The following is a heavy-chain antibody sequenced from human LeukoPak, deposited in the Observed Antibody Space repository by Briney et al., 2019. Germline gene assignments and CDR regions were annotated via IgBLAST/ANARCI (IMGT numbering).Heavy chain of an antibody. J-gene: IGHJ4*02. D-gene: IGHD2-21*02. CDR1: GFMLNVYY. CDR3: ARKLGGTQCGGDCFFDH. V-gene: IGHV3-11*03. Sequence: KPGGSLRLSCEASGFMLNVYYMSWFRLAPGKGLEWIGYISPTGSYTTYADSVRGRFTISRDNAKNLLSLQMNDLRTEDTAVYYCARKLGGTQCGGDCFFDHWGQGTRVAVSS. CDR2: ISPTGSYT.